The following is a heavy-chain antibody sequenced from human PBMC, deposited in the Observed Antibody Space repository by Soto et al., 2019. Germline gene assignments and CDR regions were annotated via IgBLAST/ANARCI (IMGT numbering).Heavy chain of an antibody. CDR1: GFTFSSYA. CDR2: ISGSGGST. D-gene: IGHD3-3*01. CDR3: ASRDLECLPIPYQFDY. Sequence: GGSLRLSCAASGFTFSSYAMSWVRQAPGKGLEWVSAISGSGGSTYYAYSVKGLFTISRDNSNNTLYLQMNILRAEDTAVYYCASRDLECLPIPYQFDYWGKGTLVTVSA. J-gene: IGHJ4*02. V-gene: IGHV3-23*01.